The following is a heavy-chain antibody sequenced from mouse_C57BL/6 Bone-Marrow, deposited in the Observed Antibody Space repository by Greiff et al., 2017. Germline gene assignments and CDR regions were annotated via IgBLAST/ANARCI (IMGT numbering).Heavy chain of an antibody. CDR1: GFTFSDYG. CDR2: ISSGSSTI. Sequence: EVKLMESGGGLVKPGGSLKLSCAASGFTFSDYGMHWVRQAPEKGLEWVAYISSGSSTIYYADTVKGRFTISRDNANNTLFLQMTSLRSEDTAMYYCARYDYDRDYWGQGTTLTVSS. J-gene: IGHJ2*01. D-gene: IGHD2-4*01. CDR3: ARYDYDRDY. V-gene: IGHV5-17*01.